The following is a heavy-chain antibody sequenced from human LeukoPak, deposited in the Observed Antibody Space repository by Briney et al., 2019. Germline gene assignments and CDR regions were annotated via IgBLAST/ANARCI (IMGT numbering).Heavy chain of an antibody. CDR1: GFSVSSSSYY. CDR2: IYYSGCT. D-gene: IGHD3-22*01. V-gene: IGHV4-39*01. Sequence: SETLSFTCTVSGFSVSSSSYYWGWIRQPPGKGLEWIGSIYYSGCTYYNPSLKSRVNISVDTSKNQFSLKLSSVTAADTAVYYCARPKARDSSGYYYDEEAYFDYWGQGTLVTVSS. CDR3: ARPKARDSSGYYYDEEAYFDY. J-gene: IGHJ4*02.